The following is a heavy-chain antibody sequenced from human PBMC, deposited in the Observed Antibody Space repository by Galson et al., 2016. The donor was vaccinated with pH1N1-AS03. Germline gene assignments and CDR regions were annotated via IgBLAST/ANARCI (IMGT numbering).Heavy chain of an antibody. D-gene: IGHD3-22*01. CDR2: IYRSGST. CDR3: ARGDYYDSSGLQH. Sequence: SLRLSCAVSGFTVSSNYMTWVRQAPGKGLEWVSIIYRSGSTYYRDSAKGRFTISRDNSENTLYLQMNSPRADDTAVYYCARGDYYDSSGLQHWGQGTLVTVSS. CDR1: GFTVSSNY. V-gene: IGHV3-66*01. J-gene: IGHJ1*01.